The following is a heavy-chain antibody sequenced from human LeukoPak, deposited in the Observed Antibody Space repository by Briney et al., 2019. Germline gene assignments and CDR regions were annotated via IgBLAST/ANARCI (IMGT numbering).Heavy chain of an antibody. CDR3: AREGAGNRPYNWNRRGFDP. D-gene: IGHD1-20*01. CDR2: IYYSGTT. J-gene: IGHJ5*02. Sequence: SETLSLTCTVSGGSISSGGYYWSWIRQHPGKGLEWIGYIYYSGTTYYNPSLKSRVTISVDTSKNQFSLKLSSVTAADTAVYYCAREGAGNRPYNWNRRGFDPWGQGTLVTVSS. V-gene: IGHV4-31*03. CDR1: GGSISSGGYY.